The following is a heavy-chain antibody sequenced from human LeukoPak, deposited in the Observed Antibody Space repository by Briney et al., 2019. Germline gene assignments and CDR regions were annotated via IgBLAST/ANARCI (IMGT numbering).Heavy chain of an antibody. J-gene: IGHJ4*02. CDR1: GFPFSNYW. CDR3: ARDGGNYSPQDY. D-gene: IGHD1-26*01. CDR2: INSDGSST. Sequence: GGSLRLSCAASGFPFSNYWMHWVRQAPGKGLVWVSRINSDGSSTDNADSVKGRFTNSRDNAKNTLYLQMNSLRAEDTAVYYCARDGGNYSPQDYWGQGTLVTVSS. V-gene: IGHV3-74*01.